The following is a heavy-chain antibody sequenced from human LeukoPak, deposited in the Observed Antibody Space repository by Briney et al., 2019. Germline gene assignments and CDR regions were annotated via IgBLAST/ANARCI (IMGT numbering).Heavy chain of an antibody. V-gene: IGHV4-34*01. CDR1: GGSFSGYY. CDR3: ARGRKVTTYLSYYYYYYMDV. CDR2: INHSGSTNSGST. J-gene: IGHJ6*03. D-gene: IGHD4-17*01. Sequence: SETLSLTCAVSGGSFSGYYWSWIRQPPGKGLEWIGEINHSGSTNSGSTKYNPSLKSRVTISVDTSKNQFSLKLSSVTAADTAVYYCARGRKVTTYLSYYYYYYMDVWGKGTTVAVSS.